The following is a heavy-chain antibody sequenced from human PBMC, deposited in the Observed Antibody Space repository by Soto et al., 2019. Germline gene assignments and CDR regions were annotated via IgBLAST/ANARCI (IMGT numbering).Heavy chain of an antibody. D-gene: IGHD1-7*01. CDR3: ARGGGYNWNYGY. Sequence: LQPPGKGLEWIGEINHSGSTNYNPSLKSRVTISVDTSKNQFSLKLSSVTAADTAVYYCARGGGYNWNYGYWGQGTLVTVSS. CDR2: INHSGST. J-gene: IGHJ4*02. V-gene: IGHV4-34*01.